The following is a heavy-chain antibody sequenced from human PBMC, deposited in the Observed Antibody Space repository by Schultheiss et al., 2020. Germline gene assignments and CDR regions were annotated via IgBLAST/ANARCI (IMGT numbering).Heavy chain of an antibody. CDR1: GGSISSGGYS. Sequence: SETLSLTCTVSGGSISSGGYSWSWIRQPPGKGLEWIGYIYHSGSTYYNPSLKSRVTISVDTSKNQFSLKLSSVTAADTAVYYCARQTTVRVVAAGSFDSWGQGTTVTVSS. CDR2: IYHSGST. CDR3: ARQTTVRVVAAGSFDS. V-gene: IGHV4-30-2*03. D-gene: IGHD2-15*01. J-gene: IGHJ4*02.